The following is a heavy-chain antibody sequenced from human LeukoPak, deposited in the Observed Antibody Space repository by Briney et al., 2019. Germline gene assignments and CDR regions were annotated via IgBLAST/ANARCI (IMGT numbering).Heavy chain of an antibody. D-gene: IGHD6-13*01. CDR3: TSSAAGQRGGY. Sequence: GGSLRLSCAASGVTFSGSAMHWVRQASGKGLEWVGRIRSKANSYATAYAASVKGRFTISRDDSKNTAYLQMNSLKTEDTAVYYCTSSAAGQRGGYWGQGTLATVSS. CDR1: GVTFSGSA. V-gene: IGHV3-73*01. J-gene: IGHJ4*02. CDR2: IRSKANSYAT.